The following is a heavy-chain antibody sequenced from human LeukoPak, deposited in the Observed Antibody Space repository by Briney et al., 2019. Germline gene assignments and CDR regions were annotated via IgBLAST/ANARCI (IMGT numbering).Heavy chain of an antibody. CDR2: INWNGANT. Sequence: GGSLRLSCVASGFFFDEYGMSWVRQAPGKGLEWVSGINWNGANTCYADSVKGRFTISRDNAKNSLYLQMNSLRAEDTGVYYCARDVGDGYNHQEIDYWGQGTLVTVSS. V-gene: IGHV3-20*04. CDR3: ARDVGDGYNHQEIDY. CDR1: GFFFDEYG. D-gene: IGHD5-24*01. J-gene: IGHJ4*02.